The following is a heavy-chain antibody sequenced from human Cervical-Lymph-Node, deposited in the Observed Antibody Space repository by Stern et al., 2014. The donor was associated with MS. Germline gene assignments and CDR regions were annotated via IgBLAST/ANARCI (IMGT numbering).Heavy chain of an antibody. V-gene: IGHV3-48*01. CDR2: ISSTGDTT. CDR3: ARARGYSYGFDFDY. CDR1: GFTFSSHY. J-gene: IGHJ4*02. Sequence: EVQLVESGGGLVKPGGSLRLSCAASGFTFSSHYLSWVRQAPGKGLEWLSYISSTGDTTYYRDSVKGRFSISRDDGKNSVYLQMNSLRVEDTSVYYCARARGYSYGFDFDYWGQGALVTVSS. D-gene: IGHD5-18*01.